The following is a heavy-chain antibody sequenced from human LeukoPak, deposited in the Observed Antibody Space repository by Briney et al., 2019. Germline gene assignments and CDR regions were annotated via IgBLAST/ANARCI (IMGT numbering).Heavy chain of an antibody. Sequence: PGGSLRLSCAASGFTFSSYSMNWVRQAPGKGLEWVSSISSSSSYIYYADSVKGRFTISRDNAKNSLYLQMNSLRAEDTAVYYCARDGELLIAAESYFDYWGQGTLVTVSS. D-gene: IGHD6-13*01. J-gene: IGHJ4*02. CDR2: ISSSSSYI. V-gene: IGHV3-21*01. CDR3: ARDGELLIAAESYFDY. CDR1: GFTFSSYS.